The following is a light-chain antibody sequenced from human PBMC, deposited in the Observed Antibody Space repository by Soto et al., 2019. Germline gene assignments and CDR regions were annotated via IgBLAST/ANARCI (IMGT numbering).Light chain of an antibody. CDR1: QTIRKS. Sequence: DIQMTQSPSSLSASVGDRVTITCRASQTIRKSLNWYQQKAKTAPKLLIFGASSLQSGVPSRFSASGSGTQFTLTINSLQPEDFATYHCHQSYSIPWTFGQGTKVEV. J-gene: IGKJ1*01. CDR3: HQSYSIPWT. V-gene: IGKV1-39*01. CDR2: GAS.